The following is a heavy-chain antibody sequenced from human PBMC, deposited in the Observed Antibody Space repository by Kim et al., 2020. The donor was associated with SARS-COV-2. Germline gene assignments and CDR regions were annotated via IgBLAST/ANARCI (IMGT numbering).Heavy chain of an antibody. D-gene: IGHD2-15*01. J-gene: IGHJ3*02. CDR1: GGSFSGYY. CDR3: ARDVVDIVVVVAVNGAFDI. Sequence: SETLSLTCAVYGGSFSGYYWSWIRQPPGKGLEWIGEINHSGSTNYNPSLKGRVTISVDTSKNQFSLKLSSVTAADTAVYYCARDVVDIVVVVAVNGAFDIWGQGTMVTVSS. V-gene: IGHV4-34*01. CDR2: INHSGST.